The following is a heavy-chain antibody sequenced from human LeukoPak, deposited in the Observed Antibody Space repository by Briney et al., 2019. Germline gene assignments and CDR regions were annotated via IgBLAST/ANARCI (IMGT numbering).Heavy chain of an antibody. Sequence: GASVNVSCKASGYTFSSYGFSWVRQAPGQGLEWMGWLSAYNGDTKYAQKLQGRVTMTTDTSTTTAYMELRSLRSDDTAVYYCARVAERHLDYYFDYWGQGTLVTVSA. CDR2: LSAYNGDT. D-gene: IGHD6-25*01. V-gene: IGHV1-18*01. CDR1: GYTFSSYG. CDR3: ARVAERHLDYYFDY. J-gene: IGHJ4*02.